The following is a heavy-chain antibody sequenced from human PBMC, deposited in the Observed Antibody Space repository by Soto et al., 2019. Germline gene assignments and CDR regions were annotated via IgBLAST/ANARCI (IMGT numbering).Heavy chain of an antibody. Sequence: PEGSLRLSCAASRFTFSTYWMHWVRQAPGKGLVWVSRINSDGTGTSYADSVKGRITISRDNAKNTLYLQMNSLRSEDTAVYYCAGDSSGYSYDAFDIWGQGTMVTVSS. D-gene: IGHD3-22*01. CDR1: RFTFSTYW. CDR3: AGDSSGYSYDAFDI. CDR2: INSDGTGT. V-gene: IGHV3-74*01. J-gene: IGHJ3*02.